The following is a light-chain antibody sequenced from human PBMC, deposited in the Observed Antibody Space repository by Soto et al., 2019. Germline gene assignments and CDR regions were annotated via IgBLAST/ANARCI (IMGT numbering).Light chain of an antibody. V-gene: IGKV1-5*03. CDR2: KAS. J-gene: IGKJ1*01. CDR3: QQYNSYSEA. CDR1: QSISSW. Sequence: DIQMTQSPSTLSASVGDRVTITCRASQSISSWLAWYHQKPGKAPKLLIYKASTLKSGVPSRFSGSGSGTEFTLTISSLQPDDFATYYCQQYNSYSEAFGQRTKVDI.